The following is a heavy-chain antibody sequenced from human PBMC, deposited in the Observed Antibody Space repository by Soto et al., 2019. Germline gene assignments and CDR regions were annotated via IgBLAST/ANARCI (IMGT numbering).Heavy chain of an antibody. CDR2: LNPNTDKT. CDR3: ARGIKGLPPSAFDI. D-gene: IGHD5-12*01. Sequence: GASVKVSCKASGYTFSNYDINWVRQATGQGLEWMGWLNPNTDKTGSAQKLQGRVTMTRNTSISTAYLELSGLRSDDTAVYYCARGIKGLPPSAFDIWGQGTRVTVSS. V-gene: IGHV1-8*01. J-gene: IGHJ3*02. CDR1: GYTFSNYD.